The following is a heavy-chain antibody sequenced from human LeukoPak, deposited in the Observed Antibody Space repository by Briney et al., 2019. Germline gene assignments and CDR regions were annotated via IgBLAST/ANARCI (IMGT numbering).Heavy chain of an antibody. CDR2: IIPIFGTA. CDR3: ARDLYSSSWMDYYYYYMDV. V-gene: IGHV1-69*13. CDR1: GGTFSSYA. Sequence: EASVKVSCKASGGTFSSYAISWVRQAPGQGLEWMGGIIPIFGTANYAQKFQGRVTITADESTSTAYMELRSLRSDDTAVYYCARDLYSSSWMDYYYYYMDVWGKGTTVTVSS. D-gene: IGHD6-13*01. J-gene: IGHJ6*03.